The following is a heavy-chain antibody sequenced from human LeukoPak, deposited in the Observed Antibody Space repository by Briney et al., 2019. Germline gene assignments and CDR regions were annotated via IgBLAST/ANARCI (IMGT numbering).Heavy chain of an antibody. CDR3: ATGRSIRYFDY. Sequence: SETLSLTCTVSGVSIFSYYWNWVRQPPGKGLEWIGYTHYSGSTNYNPSLRSRVTISVDTSKSQFSLKLTSATAADTAVYYCATGRSIRYFDYWGQGTLLTVSS. CDR2: THYSGST. CDR1: GVSIFSYY. J-gene: IGHJ4*02. V-gene: IGHV4-59*08. D-gene: IGHD3-9*01.